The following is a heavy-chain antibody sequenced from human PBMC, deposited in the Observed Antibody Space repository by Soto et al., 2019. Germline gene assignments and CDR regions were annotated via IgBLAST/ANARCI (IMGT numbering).Heavy chain of an antibody. D-gene: IGHD3-16*01. J-gene: IGHJ6*02. CDR1: GFTFSSYS. Sequence: GGSLRLSCAASGFTFSSYSMNWVRQAPGKGLEWVANIKQDGSEKYYVDSVKGRFTISRDNAKNSLYLQMNSLRAEDTAVYYCARDLGEPKSYYYYYGMDGWGQGTTVTVSS. V-gene: IGHV3-7*03. CDR3: ARDLGEPKSYYYYYGMDG. CDR2: IKQDGSEK.